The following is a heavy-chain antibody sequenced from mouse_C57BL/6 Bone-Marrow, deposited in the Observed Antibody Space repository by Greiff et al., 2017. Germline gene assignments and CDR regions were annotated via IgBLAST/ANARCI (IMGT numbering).Heavy chain of an antibody. CDR3: ARVEFAY. CDR1: GYTFTSYG. J-gene: IGHJ3*01. V-gene: IGHV1-81*01. Sequence: VQLQQSGAELARPGASVKLSCKASGYTFTSYGISWVKQRTGQGLEWIGEIYPRSGNTYYNEKFKGKATLTADKSSSTAYMELRSLTSEDSAVYFCARVEFAYWGQGTLVTLSA. CDR2: IYPRSGNT.